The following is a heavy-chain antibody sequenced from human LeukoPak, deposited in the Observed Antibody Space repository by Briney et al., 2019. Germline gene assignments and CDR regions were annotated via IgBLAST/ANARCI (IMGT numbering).Heavy chain of an antibody. CDR3: AKALYSSSWYTFAI. CDR2: VSISGAAT. CDR1: GFSFSSYA. J-gene: IGHJ3*02. Sequence: GGSLRLSCVASGFSFSSYAMSWVRQAPGKGLEWVSTVSISGAATYYADSVKGRFTISRDNSENTLYLQMDSLRAEDTAVYYCAKALYSSSWYTFAIWGQGTMVTVSS. D-gene: IGHD6-13*01. V-gene: IGHV3-23*01.